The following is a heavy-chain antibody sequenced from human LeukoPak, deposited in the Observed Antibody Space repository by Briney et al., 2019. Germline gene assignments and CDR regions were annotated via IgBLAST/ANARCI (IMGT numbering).Heavy chain of an antibody. D-gene: IGHD6-19*01. Sequence: ASVKVSCKASGYTFTRYGMSWVRQAPGQGLEWMGWISGSNGNTNYAQKLQGRVTMTTDTSTGTAYMELRSLRSDDTAVYYCARLRRRLSMAGTFDPWGQGTLVTVSS. CDR1: GYTFTRYG. V-gene: IGHV1-18*01. CDR3: ARLRRRLSMAGTFDP. CDR2: ISGSNGNT. J-gene: IGHJ5*02.